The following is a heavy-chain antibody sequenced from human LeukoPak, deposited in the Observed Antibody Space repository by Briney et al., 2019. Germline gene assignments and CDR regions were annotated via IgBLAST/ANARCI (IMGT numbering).Heavy chain of an antibody. CDR1: GGSFSGYY. CDR3: ARRRDVPLYYYYSMDV. Sequence: SETLSLTCAVYGGSFSGYYWSWIRQPPGKGLEWIGEINHSGSTNYNPSLKSRVTISVDTSKNQFSLKLSSVTAADTAVYYCARRRDVPLYYYYSMDVWGKGTTVTISS. J-gene: IGHJ6*03. V-gene: IGHV4-34*01. CDR2: INHSGST.